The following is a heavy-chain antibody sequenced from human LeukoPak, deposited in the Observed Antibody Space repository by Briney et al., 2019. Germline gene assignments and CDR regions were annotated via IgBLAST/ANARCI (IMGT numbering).Heavy chain of an antibody. CDR1: GFTVGSKY. D-gene: IGHD1-14*01. CDR3: ARVGNHFHWYFDL. J-gene: IGHJ2*01. CDR2: LYSGSDT. Sequence: LPGGSLRLSCAASGFTVGSKYMNWVRQAPGKGLEWVSILYSGSDTYYSDSAKGRFTISRDDSKNTLSLQMNSLRTEDTAVYYCARVGNHFHWYFDLWGRGTLVTVSS. V-gene: IGHV3-53*01.